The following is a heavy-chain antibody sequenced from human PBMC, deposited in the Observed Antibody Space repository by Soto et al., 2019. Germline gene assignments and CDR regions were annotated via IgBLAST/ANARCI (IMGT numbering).Heavy chain of an antibody. Sequence: SETLSLTCTVSGGSISSYYWSWIRQPPGKGLEWIGYIYYSGSTNYNPSLKSRVTISVDTSKNQFSLKLSSVTAADTAVYYCARLGSDFWSGYLDYWGQGTLVTVSS. D-gene: IGHD3-3*01. V-gene: IGHV4-59*08. CDR3: ARLGSDFWSGYLDY. J-gene: IGHJ4*02. CDR2: IYYSGST. CDR1: GGSISSYY.